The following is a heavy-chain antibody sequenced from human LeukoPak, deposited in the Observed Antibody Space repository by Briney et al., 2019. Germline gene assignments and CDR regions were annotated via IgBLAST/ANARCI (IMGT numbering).Heavy chain of an antibody. Sequence: GESLKISCKGSGYSFTSYWIGWVRQMPGKGLEWMGIINPGDSDTRYSPSFQGRVTISADKSISTAYLQWSSLKASDTAMYYCAKRSEEWDTYYYGMDVWGQGTTVTVSS. D-gene: IGHD1-26*01. V-gene: IGHV5-51*01. CDR1: GYSFTSYW. J-gene: IGHJ6*02. CDR2: INPGDSDT. CDR3: AKRSEEWDTYYYGMDV.